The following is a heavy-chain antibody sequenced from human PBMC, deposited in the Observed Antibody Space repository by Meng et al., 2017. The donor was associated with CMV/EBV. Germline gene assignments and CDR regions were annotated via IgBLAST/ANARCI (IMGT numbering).Heavy chain of an antibody. V-gene: IGHV3-53*01. Sequence: LAGGAAVFTVSRNYMRWVRQAPRKGLEWVSVIYSGGSTYHADSVKGRFTISRDNSKNTLYLQMNTLSAEDTAVYYCARDRAASYYFDCWGQGTLVTVSS. CDR1: VFTVSRNY. CDR2: IYSGGST. CDR3: ARDRAASYYFDC. J-gene: IGHJ4*02. D-gene: IGHD6-13*01.